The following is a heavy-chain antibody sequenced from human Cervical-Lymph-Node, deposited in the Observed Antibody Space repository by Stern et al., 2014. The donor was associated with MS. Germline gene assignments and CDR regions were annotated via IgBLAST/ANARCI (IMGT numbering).Heavy chain of an antibody. V-gene: IGHV3-33*01. CDR3: ARDCKLRYYYYGMDV. CDR2: TWYDGSNK. CDR1: GFPFSSHG. Sequence: QEQLVESGGGVVPPGRSLRLSCAASGFPFSSHGMHWVRPAPGKGLEWVAVTWYDGSNKYYADSVKGRFTISRDNSKNTLYLQMNSLRAEDTAVYYCARDCKLRYYYYGMDVWGQGTTVTVSS. J-gene: IGHJ6*02. D-gene: IGHD1-26*01.